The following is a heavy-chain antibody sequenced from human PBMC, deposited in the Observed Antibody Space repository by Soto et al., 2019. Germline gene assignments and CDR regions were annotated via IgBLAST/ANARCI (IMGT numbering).Heavy chain of an antibody. D-gene: IGHD3-10*01. V-gene: IGHV1-46*01. CDR3: ARDTGLVFYGMDV. CDR1: GYTFTSYY. J-gene: IGHJ6*02. CDR2: INPSGGST. Sequence: ASVKVSCKASGYTFTSYYMHCVRQAPGQGLEWMGIINPSGGSTSYAQKFQGRVTMTRDTSTSTVYMELSSLRSEDTAVYYCARDTGLVFYGMDVWGQGTTVTVSS.